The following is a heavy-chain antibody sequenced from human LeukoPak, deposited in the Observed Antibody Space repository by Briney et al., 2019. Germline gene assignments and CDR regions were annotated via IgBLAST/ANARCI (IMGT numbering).Heavy chain of an antibody. V-gene: IGHV4-30-4*01. CDR3: ARGTVPAPLDY. CDR1: GGSISSGDYY. D-gene: IGHD2-2*01. CDR2: IYYRGST. J-gene: IGHJ4*02. Sequence: SQTLSLTCTVSGGSISSGDYYRGWIRQPPGKGLEWIGYIYYRGSTYYNPSLKSRVTISVDTSKNQFSLKLSSVTAADTAVYYCARGTVPAPLDYWGQGTLVTVSS.